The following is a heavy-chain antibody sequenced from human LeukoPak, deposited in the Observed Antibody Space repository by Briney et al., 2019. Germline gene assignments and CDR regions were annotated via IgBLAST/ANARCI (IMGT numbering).Heavy chain of an antibody. Sequence: ASVKVSCEVSGYTLTELSMHWVRQAPGKGLEWMGGFDPEDGETIYAQKFQGRVTMTEDTSTDTAYMELSSLRSEDTAVYYCATVSGIAAVSTNFDYWGQGTLVTVSS. CDR2: FDPEDGET. D-gene: IGHD6-13*01. CDR1: GYTLTELS. V-gene: IGHV1-24*01. CDR3: ATVSGIAAVSTNFDY. J-gene: IGHJ4*02.